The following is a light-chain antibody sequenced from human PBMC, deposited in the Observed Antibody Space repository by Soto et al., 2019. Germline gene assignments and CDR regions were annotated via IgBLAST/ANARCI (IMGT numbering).Light chain of an antibody. CDR3: QQRHMWPIT. J-gene: IGKJ5*01. CDR1: QSFRGL. V-gene: IGKV3-11*01. CDR2: DAY. Sequence: EVVLTXXPVTLSLSPGERATXSCRASQSFRGLLAWYQQKPGQAPRLLIYDAYNRATGIPPRFSGSGSGTDFTLTISSLEPEDSAVYYCQQRHMWPITFGQGTRLEIK.